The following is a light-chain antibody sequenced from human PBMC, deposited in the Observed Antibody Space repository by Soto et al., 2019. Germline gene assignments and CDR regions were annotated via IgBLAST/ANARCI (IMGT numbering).Light chain of an antibody. V-gene: IGKV3-15*01. CDR1: QNIRSH. Sequence: EIVMTQSPATLSVSPGESATLSCRASQNIRSHLAWYQLRPGQAPRLLIYASSTRATGIPARFSGSGSGTEFTLTISSLQSEDFAVYYCQQYTSWPLTFGGGTKVEIK. CDR3: QQYTSWPLT. CDR2: ASS. J-gene: IGKJ4*01.